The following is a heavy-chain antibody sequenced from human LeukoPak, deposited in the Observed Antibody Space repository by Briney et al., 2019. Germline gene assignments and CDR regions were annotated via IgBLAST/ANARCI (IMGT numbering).Heavy chain of an antibody. V-gene: IGHV4-59*01. D-gene: IGHD6-13*01. CDR3: ARTGIAAAGSTLGFDP. CDR2: IYYSGST. CDR1: GGSISSYY. J-gene: IGHJ5*02. Sequence: PSETLSLTCTVSGGSISSYYWSWIRQPPGKGLEWIGYIYYSGSTNYNPSLTSRVTISVDTSKNQFSLKLSSVTAAGTAVYYCARTGIAAAGSTLGFDPWGQGTLVTVSS.